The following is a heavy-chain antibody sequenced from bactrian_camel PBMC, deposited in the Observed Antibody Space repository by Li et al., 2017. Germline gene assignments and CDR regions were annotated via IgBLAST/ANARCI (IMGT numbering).Heavy chain of an antibody. J-gene: IGHJ4*01. V-gene: IGHV3S9*01. CDR3: ATSIVGGRDVYDY. CDR2: IDYDGST. CDR1: GVYHSDYA. Sequence: HVQLVESGGGSVQSGGSLRLACLISGVYHSDYAMAWFRQGPGKEREGVAGIDYDGSTGYADSVKGRFTISRDNAKNTVYLQMNSLKSEDTALYYCATSIVGGRDVYDYWGQGTQVTVS. D-gene: IGHD2*01.